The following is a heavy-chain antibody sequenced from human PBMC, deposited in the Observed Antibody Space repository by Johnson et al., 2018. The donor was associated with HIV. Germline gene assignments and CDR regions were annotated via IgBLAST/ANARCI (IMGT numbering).Heavy chain of an antibody. V-gene: IGHV3-15*01. CDR1: GFTFSNAW. J-gene: IGHJ3*02. D-gene: IGHD3-16*01. CDR2: IKSKTDCGTT. Sequence: EVQLVESGGGLVKPGGSLRLSCAASGFTFSNAWMSWVRQAPGKGPEWVGRIKSKTDCGTTDYAAPVKGRFTMSRDNSKNTLYLQMNSLRAEDTAVYYCAKGLIMIVFGGGLAHDAFDMWGQGTMVTVSS. CDR3: AKGLIMIVFGGGLAHDAFDM.